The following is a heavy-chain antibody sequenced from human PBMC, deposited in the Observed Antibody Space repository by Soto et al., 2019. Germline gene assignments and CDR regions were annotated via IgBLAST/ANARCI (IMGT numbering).Heavy chain of an antibody. D-gene: IGHD4-17*01. V-gene: IGHV3-30-3*01. CDR3: ARDMTTVTTCFDY. CDR2: ISDDGSNK. J-gene: IGHJ4*02. CDR1: GFTFNNYA. Sequence: QVQLVESGGGVVQPGRSQRLSCAASGFTFNNYAMHWVRQAPGEGLEWVALISDDGSNKYYADSVKGRFTISRDNSKNSLQLEMNSLRGEDTAVYYCARDMTTVTTCFDYWCQGTLVTVSS.